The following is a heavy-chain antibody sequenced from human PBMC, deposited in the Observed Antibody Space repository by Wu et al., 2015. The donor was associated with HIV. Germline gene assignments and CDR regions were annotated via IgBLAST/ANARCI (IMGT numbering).Heavy chain of an antibody. CDR3: ARVRDYYGSGGPAGYFDY. Sequence: QVQLVQSGAEVKKPGASVKVSCKASGYTFTGYYMHWVRQAPGQGLEWMGWINPNSGGTNYAQKFQGRVTMTRDTSISTAYMELSRLRSDDTAVYYCARVRDYYGSGGPAGYFDYWGQGTLVTVSS. D-gene: IGHD3-10*01. CDR1: GYTFTGYY. V-gene: IGHV1-2*02. CDR2: INPNSGGT. J-gene: IGHJ4*02.